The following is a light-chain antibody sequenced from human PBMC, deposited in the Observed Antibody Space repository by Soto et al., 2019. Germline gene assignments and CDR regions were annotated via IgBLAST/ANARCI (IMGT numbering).Light chain of an antibody. J-gene: IGKJ4*01. V-gene: IGKV3-11*01. CDR2: DAS. Sequence: EIVLTQSPATLSLSPGNRATLSCRASQSVSSYFAWYQRNPGQAPRLLIYDASTRATGNPARFSGSGSGTDFALPITGLEPEDFAVYYCQPRSDWPSTFGGGTKVAIK. CDR1: QSVSSY. CDR3: QPRSDWPST.